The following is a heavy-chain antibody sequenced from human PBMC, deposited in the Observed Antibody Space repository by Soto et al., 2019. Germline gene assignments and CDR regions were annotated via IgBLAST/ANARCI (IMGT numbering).Heavy chain of an antibody. CDR3: ARGYCSSTSCPRMDV. CDR2: ISYDGSNK. V-gene: IGHV3-30-3*01. D-gene: IGHD2-2*01. CDR1: GFTFISYA. J-gene: IGHJ6*02. Sequence: GGSLRLSCAASGFTFISYAMHWVRQAPGKGLEWVAVISYDGSNKYYADSVKGRFTISRDNSKNTLYLQMNSLRAEDTAVYYCARGYCSSTSCPRMDVWGQGTTVTVSS.